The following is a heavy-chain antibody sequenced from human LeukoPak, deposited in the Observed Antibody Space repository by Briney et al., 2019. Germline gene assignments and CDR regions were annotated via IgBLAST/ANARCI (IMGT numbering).Heavy chain of an antibody. D-gene: IGHD6-19*01. V-gene: IGHV4-59*01. CDR1: GGSISSYY. CDR3: ARDSSSGWRRQNWFDP. CDR2: IYYSGST. J-gene: IGHJ5*02. Sequence: PSETLSLTCTVSGGSISSYYWSWIRPPPGKGLEWIGYIYYSGSTNYNPSLKSRVTISVDTSKNQFSLKLSSVTAADTAVYYCARDSSSGWRRQNWFDPWGQGTLVTVSS.